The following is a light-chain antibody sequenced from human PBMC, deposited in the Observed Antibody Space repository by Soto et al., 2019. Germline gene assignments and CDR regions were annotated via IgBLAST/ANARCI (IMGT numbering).Light chain of an antibody. V-gene: IGKV1-9*01. CDR3: QHLDSYPIP. CDR1: QGISNY. CDR2: AAS. Sequence: DIQLTQSPSFLSASVGDRVTITCRSSQGISNYVLWYQQKPGKAPKLLIYAASTLQSGVASRFSGSGSGTEFPLTISSLQPEDFAIYYCQHLDSYPIPFGQGTRLEIK. J-gene: IGKJ5*01.